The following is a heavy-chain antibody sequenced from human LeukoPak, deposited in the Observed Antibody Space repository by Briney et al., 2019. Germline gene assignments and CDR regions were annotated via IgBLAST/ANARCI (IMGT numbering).Heavy chain of an antibody. J-gene: IGHJ4*02. Sequence: GGSLRLSCAASGFTLSDHYMDWVRQPPGKGLEWVGRTRNKANSYSTEYATSVKGRFTISRDESKNSLYLQMNSLKTEDTAVYYCARSHNYYDSSGYYLNYWGQGTLVTVSS. CDR3: ARSHNYYDSSGYYLNY. D-gene: IGHD3-22*01. CDR1: GFTLSDHY. V-gene: IGHV3-72*01. CDR2: TRNKANSYST.